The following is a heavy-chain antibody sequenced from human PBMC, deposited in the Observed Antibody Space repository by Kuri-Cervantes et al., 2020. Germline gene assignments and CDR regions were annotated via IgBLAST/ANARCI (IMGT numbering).Heavy chain of an antibody. CDR1: GYTFISYA. J-gene: IGHJ4*02. Sequence: ASVKVSCKASGYTFISYAMHWVRQAPGQRLEWMGWINGGNGNTKYSQKFQGRVIITRDTSASTAYMELSSLRSEDTAVYYCARAGDSLSYFDYWGQGTLVTVSS. V-gene: IGHV1-3*01. D-gene: IGHD3-10*01. CDR3: ARAGDSLSYFDY. CDR2: INGGNGNT.